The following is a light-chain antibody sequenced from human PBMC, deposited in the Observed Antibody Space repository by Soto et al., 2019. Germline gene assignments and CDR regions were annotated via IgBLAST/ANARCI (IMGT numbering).Light chain of an antibody. CDR1: QSVSNNY. CDR2: GAS. CDR3: QEYDGAPIT. V-gene: IGKV3-20*01. J-gene: IGKJ5*01. Sequence: EMVLTQSPGTLSLSPGERATLSCRASQSVSNNYLAWYQQKPGQAPRLLIYGASNRATGIPDRFRGSGSGTDFTLTISRLEPEDFAVYYCQEYDGAPITFGLGTRLEIK.